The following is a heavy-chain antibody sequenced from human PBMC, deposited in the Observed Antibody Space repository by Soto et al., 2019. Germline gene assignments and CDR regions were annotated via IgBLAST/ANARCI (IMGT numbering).Heavy chain of an antibody. CDR3: AREYSNSPEAFDI. CDR2: NYNSGRT. D-gene: IGHD1-26*01. J-gene: IGHJ4*02. Sequence: PSETLSLTCTVSGGSVNSDYYYWTWIRQPPGKGLEWIGYNYNSGRTNYNPSLKSRVSISMDTSRNQFSLKLTSVTAADTAVFYCAREYSNSPEAFDIWGQGSLVTVSS. V-gene: IGHV4-61*01. CDR1: GGSVNSDYYY.